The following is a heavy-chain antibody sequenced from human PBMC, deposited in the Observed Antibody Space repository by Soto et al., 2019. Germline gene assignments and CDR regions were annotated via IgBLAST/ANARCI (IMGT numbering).Heavy chain of an antibody. Sequence: PSETLSLTCVVSDGSISTYDWWTCFRQPPGKGLECIGKMFHSGGADYSPSLKSRVTISADSSKNHFSLRLTAVTAADTAVYYCATGNVDSMLEYWGQGTQVTVSS. J-gene: IGHJ4*02. D-gene: IGHD3-3*01. CDR3: ATGNVDSMLEY. CDR1: DGSISTYDW. V-gene: IGHV4-4*02. CDR2: MFHSGGA.